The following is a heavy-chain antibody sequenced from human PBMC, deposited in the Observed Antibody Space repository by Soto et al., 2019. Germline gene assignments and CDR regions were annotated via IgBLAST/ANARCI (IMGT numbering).Heavy chain of an antibody. CDR2: TCYGSRFFS. CDR3: VRDRYSSSGWFDP. D-gene: IGHD3-10*01. CDR1: GDSVSSYSAA. V-gene: IGHV6-1*01. J-gene: IGHJ5*02. Sequence: SQTLSLTCAISGDSVSSYSAAWNWIRQSPLGGLEWLGRTCYGSRFFSDYAESVKSRIIINPDTSKNQFSLQLKSVTPEDTAVYYCVRDRYSSSGWFDPWGQGTPVTVSS.